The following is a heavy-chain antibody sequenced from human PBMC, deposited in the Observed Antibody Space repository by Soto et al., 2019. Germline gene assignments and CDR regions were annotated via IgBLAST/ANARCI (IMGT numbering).Heavy chain of an antibody. CDR1: GFTFSSYG. D-gene: IGHD4-17*01. CDR3: ARVTTVTTEIDY. Sequence: GGSLRLSCAASGFTFSSYGMHWVRQAPGKGLEWVAVIWYDGSNKYYADSVKGRFTISRDNSKNTLYLQMNSLRAEDTAVYYCARVTTVTTEIDYWGQGTQVTVSS. CDR2: IWYDGSNK. J-gene: IGHJ4*02. V-gene: IGHV3-33*01.